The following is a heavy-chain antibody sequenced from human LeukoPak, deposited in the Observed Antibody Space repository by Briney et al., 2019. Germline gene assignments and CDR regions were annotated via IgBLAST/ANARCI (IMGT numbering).Heavy chain of an antibody. V-gene: IGHV3-23*01. CDR2: FSGSGGGT. J-gene: IGHJ4*02. CDR3: ARSGLNRFDY. D-gene: IGHD2-15*01. CDR1: GFTFDDYA. Sequence: GGALRLSCAASGFTFDDYALHGVRQAPGKGVEWVSSFSGSGGGTYYADSVKGRFTISRDNSKNTLYLQMNSLRAEDTAIYYCARSGLNRFDYWGQGTLVTVSS.